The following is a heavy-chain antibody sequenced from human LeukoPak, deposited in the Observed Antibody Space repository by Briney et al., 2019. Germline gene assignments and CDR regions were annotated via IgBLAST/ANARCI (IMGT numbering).Heavy chain of an antibody. Sequence: ASVKVSCKASGYTFTSYDINWVRQATGQGLEWMGWINPNSGGTNYAQKFQGRVTMTRDTSISTAYMELSRLRSDDTAVYYCARAPRGIDYWGQGTLVTVSS. J-gene: IGHJ4*02. V-gene: IGHV1-2*02. CDR2: INPNSGGT. CDR3: ARAPRGIDY. CDR1: GYTFTSYD.